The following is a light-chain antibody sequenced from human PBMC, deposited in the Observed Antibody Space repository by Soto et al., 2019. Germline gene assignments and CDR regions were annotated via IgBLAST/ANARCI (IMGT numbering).Light chain of an antibody. CDR2: EVN. J-gene: IGLJ2*01. V-gene: IGLV2-8*01. CDR1: SSDIGNNNY. Sequence: QSALTQPPSVSGSPGQSVTISCSGTSSDIGNNNYVSWYQQYPGKAPKFIIHEVNKRPSGVPDRFSGSKSGNTASLTVSGLQTEDEADYYCGSFTVRHTVVFGGGTKVTVL. CDR3: GSFTVRHTVV.